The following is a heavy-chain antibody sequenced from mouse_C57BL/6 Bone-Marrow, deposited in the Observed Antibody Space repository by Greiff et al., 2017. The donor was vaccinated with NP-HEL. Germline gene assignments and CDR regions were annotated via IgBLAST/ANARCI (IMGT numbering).Heavy chain of an antibody. CDR2: ISSGGSYT. J-gene: IGHJ1*03. CDR1: GFTFSSYG. Sequence: EVQLVESGGDLVKPGGSLKLSCAASGFTFSSYGMSWVRQTPDKRLEWVATISSGGSYTYYPDSVQGRFTISRDTAKNTLYLQMSSLKSEDTAMYYCARLYDYDGYFDVWGTGTTVTVSS. CDR3: ARLYDYDGYFDV. D-gene: IGHD2-4*01. V-gene: IGHV5-6*01.